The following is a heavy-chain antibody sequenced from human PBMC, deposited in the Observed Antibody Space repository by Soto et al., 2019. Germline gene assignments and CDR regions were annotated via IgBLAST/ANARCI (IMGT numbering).Heavy chain of an antibody. Sequence: QVQLVQSGAEVKKPGSSVKVSCTASGGTFSSYAISWVRQAPGQGLEWMGEIIPIFGTANYAQKFQGRVTITADESTSTAHMELSSLRSEDTAVYYCARLGTPYYSSSWGNWFDPWGQGTLVTVSS. CDR2: IIPIFGTA. CDR3: ARLGTPYYSSSWGNWFDP. D-gene: IGHD6-13*01. CDR1: GGTFSSYA. V-gene: IGHV1-69*01. J-gene: IGHJ5*02.